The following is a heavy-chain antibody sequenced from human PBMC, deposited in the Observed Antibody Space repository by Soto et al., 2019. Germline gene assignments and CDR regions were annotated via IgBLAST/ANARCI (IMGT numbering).Heavy chain of an antibody. CDR2: IYYSGST. Sequence: SETLSLTCTVSGGSISSYYWSWIRQPPGKGLEWIGYIYYSGSTNYNPSLKSRVTISVDTSKNQFSLKLSSVTAADTAGYYGAREDPGIAAAGRYYFDYWGQGTLVTVSS. J-gene: IGHJ4*02. V-gene: IGHV4-59*01. D-gene: IGHD6-13*01. CDR1: GGSISSYY. CDR3: AREDPGIAAAGRYYFDY.